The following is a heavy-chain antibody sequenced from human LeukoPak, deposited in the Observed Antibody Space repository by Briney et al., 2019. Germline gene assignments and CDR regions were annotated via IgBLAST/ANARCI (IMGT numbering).Heavy chain of an antibody. J-gene: IGHJ4*02. V-gene: IGHV3-23*01. CDR2: ISGSGLTT. CDR1: GFTFSNYA. D-gene: IGHD3-10*01. CDR3: AKDRGSGRVRGVIINY. Sequence: PGGSLRLSCVASGFTFSNYAMSWVRQAPGKGLEWVSAISGSGLTTYYADSVKGRLTISRDNSKNTLYLQMNSLGAEDTAVYYCAKDRGSGRVRGVIINYWGQGTLVTVSS.